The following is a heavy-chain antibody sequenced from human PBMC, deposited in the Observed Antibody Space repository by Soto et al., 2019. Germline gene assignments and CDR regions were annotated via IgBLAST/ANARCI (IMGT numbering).Heavy chain of an antibody. CDR1: GYTFTSYY. V-gene: IGHV1-46*01. Sequence: GASVKVSCKASGYTFTSYYMHWVRQAPGQGLEWMGIINPSGGSTSYAQKFQGRVTMTRDTSTSTVYMELSSLRSEDTAVYYCARDFGQITMVRGVISDYYYGMDVWGQGTTVTVSS. CDR2: INPSGGST. CDR3: ARDFGQITMVRGVISDYYYGMDV. D-gene: IGHD3-10*01. J-gene: IGHJ6*02.